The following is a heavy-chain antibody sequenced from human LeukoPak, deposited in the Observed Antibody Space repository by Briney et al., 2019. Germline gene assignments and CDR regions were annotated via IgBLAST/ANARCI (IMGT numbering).Heavy chain of an antibody. CDR1: GGSINSYY. CDR2: IHYSGST. Sequence: SETLSLTCIVSGGSINSYYWGWIRQPPGKGLEWIGYIHYSGSTNYNPSLSGPVTISLDTSKNQFSLRLSSVTAVDTAVYYCARDGRVAHFDYWGQGTLVTVSS. CDR3: ARDGRVAHFDY. V-gene: IGHV4-59*01. D-gene: IGHD5-12*01. J-gene: IGHJ4*02.